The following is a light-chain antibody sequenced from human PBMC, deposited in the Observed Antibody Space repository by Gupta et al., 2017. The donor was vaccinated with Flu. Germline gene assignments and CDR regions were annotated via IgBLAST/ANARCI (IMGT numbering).Light chain of an antibody. Sequence: GTLSLSPGERATLSCRASQSVFSNYLAWYQQKPGQAPRLLIYGASTRATGVPDRFSGSGSGTDFSLTISRLEPEDFAVYYCQQYVTSRGTFGGGTKVEI. CDR1: QSVFSNY. CDR3: QQYVTSRGT. V-gene: IGKV3-20*01. CDR2: GAS. J-gene: IGKJ4*01.